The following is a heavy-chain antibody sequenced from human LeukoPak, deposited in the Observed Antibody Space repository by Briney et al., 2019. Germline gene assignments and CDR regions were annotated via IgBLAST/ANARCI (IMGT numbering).Heavy chain of an antibody. CDR2: ISSSSSYI. CDR3: ARDEFRGYSGFHNYYGMDV. Sequence: GGSLRLSCAASGFTFSSYSMNWVRQAPGKGLEWVSSISSSSSYIYYADSVKGRFTISRDNAKNSLYLQMNSLRAEDTAVYYCARDEFRGYSGFHNYYGMDVWGQGTTVTVSS. D-gene: IGHD5-12*01. CDR1: GFTFSSYS. V-gene: IGHV3-21*04. J-gene: IGHJ6*02.